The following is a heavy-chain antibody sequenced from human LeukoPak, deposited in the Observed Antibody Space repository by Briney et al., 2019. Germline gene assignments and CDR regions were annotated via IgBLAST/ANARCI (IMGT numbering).Heavy chain of an antibody. CDR3: ARDSITIFGVVTPRRFYFDY. J-gene: IGHJ4*02. V-gene: IGHV1-69*13. D-gene: IGHD3-3*01. CDR2: IIPIFGTA. Sequence: GASVKVSCKASGYTFTNYDISWVRQAPGQGLEWMGGIIPIFGTANYAQKFQGRVTITADESTSTAYMEPSSLRSEDTAVYYCARDSITIFGVVTPRRFYFDYWGQGTLVTVSS. CDR1: GYTFTNYD.